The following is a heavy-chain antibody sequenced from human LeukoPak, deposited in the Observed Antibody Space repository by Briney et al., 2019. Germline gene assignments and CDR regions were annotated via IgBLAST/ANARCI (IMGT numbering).Heavy chain of an antibody. CDR1: GYTFTSYF. J-gene: IGHJ3*02. CDR3: ARVEDCSSTSCYTIGAFDI. CDR2: INPSGGTT. Sequence: ASVKVSCKASGYTFTSYFMHWVRQAPGQGLEWMGIINPSGGTTSYSQKFQGRVTMTRDTSTSTVYMELSSLRSEDTAVYYCARVEDCSSTSCYTIGAFDIWGQGTMVTVSS. V-gene: IGHV1-46*01. D-gene: IGHD2-2*02.